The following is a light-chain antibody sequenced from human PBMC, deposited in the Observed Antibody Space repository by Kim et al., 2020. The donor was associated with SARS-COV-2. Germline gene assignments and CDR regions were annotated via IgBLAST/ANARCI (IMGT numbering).Light chain of an antibody. CDR3: AAWDDSLNGPV. Sequence: QSVLTQPPSASGTPGQRVTISCSGSSSNIGSNTVHWYQQLPGTAPKLIIYSNNQRPSGVPDRFSGSKSGTSASLAISGLQSEDETDYYCAAWDDSLNGPVFGGGTQLTVL. CDR2: SNN. J-gene: IGLJ3*02. CDR1: SSNIGSNT. V-gene: IGLV1-44*01.